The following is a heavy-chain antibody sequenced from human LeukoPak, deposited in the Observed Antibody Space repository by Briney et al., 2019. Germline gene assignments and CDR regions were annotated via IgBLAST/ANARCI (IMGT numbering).Heavy chain of an antibody. D-gene: IGHD6-13*01. CDR1: GFTFSNYE. V-gene: IGHV3-48*03. J-gene: IGHJ4*02. Sequence: GGSLRPSCAASGFTFSNYEMSWVRQAPGKGLEWLSYISSTATIIYYADPVKCRFTISRDNAKNSLYLQMNSLSAEDTAVYYCASRALIEAGKGYYFDYWGQGTLVTVSS. CDR3: ASRALIEAGKGYYFDY. CDR2: ISSTATII.